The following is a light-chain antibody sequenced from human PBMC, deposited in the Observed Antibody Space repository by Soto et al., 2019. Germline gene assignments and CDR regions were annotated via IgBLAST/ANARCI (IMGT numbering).Light chain of an antibody. J-gene: IGLJ1*01. CDR2: EVG. Sequence: QSVLTQPASVSGSPGQSITISCTGSSSDVGGHNHVSWYQQHPGKAPKLIIYEVGNRPSGVSNRFSGSKSGNTASLTISGFQDEDEADYYCNSYTSSSTHVFGTGTKLTVL. V-gene: IGLV2-14*01. CDR1: SSDVGGHNH. CDR3: NSYTSSSTHV.